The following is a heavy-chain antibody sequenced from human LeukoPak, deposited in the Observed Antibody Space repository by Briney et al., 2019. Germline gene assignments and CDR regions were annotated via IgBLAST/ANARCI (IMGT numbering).Heavy chain of an antibody. CDR1: GGSVSSGSYY. CDR3: TREVVVTYYFDY. CDR2: IYSGGST. Sequence: PSETLSLTCTVSGGSVSSGSYYWSWIRQPPGKGLEWIGYIYSGGSTNYNPSLKSRVTISVDTSKNQFSLKLSSVTAADTAVYFSTREVVVTYYFDYWGQGTLVTVSS. J-gene: IGHJ4*02. V-gene: IGHV4-61*01. D-gene: IGHD3-22*01.